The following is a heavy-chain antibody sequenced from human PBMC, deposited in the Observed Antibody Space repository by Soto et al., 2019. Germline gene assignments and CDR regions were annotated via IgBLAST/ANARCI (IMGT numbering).Heavy chain of an antibody. D-gene: IGHD6-19*01. CDR2: ISGNGDST. CDR3: ARSAVYYFDY. CDR1: GFTFSSYA. Sequence: GGSLRLSCAASGFTFSSYAMTWVRQAPGKGLAWVSAISGNGDSTYYADSVKGRFTISRDNSKNVLYLQMNSLRAEDTAVYYCARSAVYYFDYWGQGTLVTVSS. J-gene: IGHJ4*02. V-gene: IGHV3-23*01.